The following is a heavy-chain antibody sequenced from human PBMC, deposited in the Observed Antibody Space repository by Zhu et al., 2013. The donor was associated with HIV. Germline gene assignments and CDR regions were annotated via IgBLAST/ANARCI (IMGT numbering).Heavy chain of an antibody. V-gene: IGHV1-18*01. J-gene: IGHJ4*02. Sequence: QAQLVQSGVDVKKPGASLKVSCKASGYTFNSHGISWLRQAPGQGLEWLGWISVYNGHTNYAQKFQGRVTMTTDTSTTTAYMELRSLRPDDTAVYYCGRHHNSGYYSYFDYWAREPWSPSPQ. D-gene: IGHD3-22*01. CDR2: ISVYNGHT. CDR1: GYTFNSHG. CDR3: GRHHNSGYYSYFDY.